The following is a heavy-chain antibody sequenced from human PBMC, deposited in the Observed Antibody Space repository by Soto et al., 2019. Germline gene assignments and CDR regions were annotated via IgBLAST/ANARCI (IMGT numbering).Heavy chain of an antibody. CDR3: ARGSVVRWFDP. CDR2: IYYSGST. V-gene: IGHV4-59*01. D-gene: IGHD3-10*01. CDR1: GGSISSYY. Sequence: QVQLQESGPGLVKPSETLSLTCTVSGGSISSYYWSWIRQPPGKGLEWIGYIYYSGSTNYNPSLKSRVTISVDTSKNQFSLKLSSVTAADTAVDYCARGSVVRWFDPWGQGTLVTVSS. J-gene: IGHJ5*02.